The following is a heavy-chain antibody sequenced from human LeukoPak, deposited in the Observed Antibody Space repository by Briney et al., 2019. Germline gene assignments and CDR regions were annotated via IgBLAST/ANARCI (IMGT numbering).Heavy chain of an antibody. J-gene: IGHJ4*02. Sequence: SETLSLTCTVSGYSISSGYYWGWIRQPPGKGLGWIGSIYYSGSTDYNPSLKGRVTISVDTSKNQFSLKLSSVTAADTAVYYCARRRPPPDRVLDYWGQGTLVTVSS. D-gene: IGHD3-10*01. V-gene: IGHV4-38-2*02. CDR1: GYSISSGYY. CDR2: IYYSGST. CDR3: ARRRPPPDRVLDY.